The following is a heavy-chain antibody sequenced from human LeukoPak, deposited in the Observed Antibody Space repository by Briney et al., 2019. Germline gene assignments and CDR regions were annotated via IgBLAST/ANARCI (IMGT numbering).Heavy chain of an antibody. V-gene: IGHV4-30-4*01. CDR2: IYYSGST. CDR3: ARERGGVWFGELSPFDY. D-gene: IGHD3-10*01. CDR1: GGSISSGDYY. J-gene: IGHJ4*02. Sequence: SETLSLTCTVYGGSISSGDYYWSWIRQPPGKGLEWIGYIYYSGSTYYNPSLKSRVTISVDTSKNQFSLKLSSVTAADTAVYYCARERGGVWFGELSPFDYWGQGTLVTVSS.